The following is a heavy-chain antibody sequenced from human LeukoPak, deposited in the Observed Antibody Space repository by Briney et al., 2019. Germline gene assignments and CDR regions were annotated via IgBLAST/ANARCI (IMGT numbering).Heavy chain of an antibody. D-gene: IGHD2-15*01. V-gene: IGHV1-18*01. CDR1: GYTFTSYG. CDR2: ISAYNGNT. Sequence: ASVKVSCKASGYTFTSYGISWVRQAPGQGLEWMGWISAYNGNTNYAQKLQGRVTMTTDTSTSTAYMELRSLRSDDTAVYYCARVENCSGGSCYHLTGWGQGTLATVSS. J-gene: IGHJ4*02. CDR3: ARVENCSGGSCYHLTG.